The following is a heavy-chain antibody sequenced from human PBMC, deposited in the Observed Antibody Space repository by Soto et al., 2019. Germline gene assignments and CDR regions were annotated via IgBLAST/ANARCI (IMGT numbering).Heavy chain of an antibody. CDR2: ISSSSSTI. CDR1: GFPFSSYT. CDR3: AIDSSYYGSGRYYNFY. Sequence: AGGSLRLSCAASGFPFSSYTMNWVRQAPGKGLEWVSYISSSSSTIYYADSVKGRFTISRDNAKNSLYLQMNSLRAEDTAVYYCAIDSSYYGSGRYYNFYWGQGTLVTVSS. D-gene: IGHD3-10*01. V-gene: IGHV3-48*01. J-gene: IGHJ4*02.